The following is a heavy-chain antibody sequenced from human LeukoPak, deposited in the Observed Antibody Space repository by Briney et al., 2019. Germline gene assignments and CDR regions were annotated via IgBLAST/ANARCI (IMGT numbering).Heavy chain of an antibody. CDR3: ARVGPTTVTASSFMDV. D-gene: IGHD1-20*01. CDR1: GFTFDDYA. CDR2: IRWNSGSI. V-gene: IGHV3-9*01. J-gene: IGHJ3*01. Sequence: GGSLRLSCAASGFTFDDYAMHWVRQAPGKGLEWVSGIRWNSGSIGYADSVKGRFTISRDNAKNSLYLQMNSLRAEDTALYYCARVGPTTVTASSFMDVWGQGTMVTVSS.